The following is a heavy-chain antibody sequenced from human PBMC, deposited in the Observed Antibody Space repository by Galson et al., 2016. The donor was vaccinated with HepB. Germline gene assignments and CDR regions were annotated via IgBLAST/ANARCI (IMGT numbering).Heavy chain of an antibody. Sequence: SLRLSCAASGSTFSNYAMHWVRQAPGKGLEWVAVISDDGNNKYYTGSVRGRFTISRENSKKTLYLQMDRLRAEDTAVYYCARGGYERRRYQRRWYNKGMDVWGQGTTVTVSS. CDR1: GSTFSNYA. D-gene: IGHD6-13*01. V-gene: IGHV3-30-3*01. CDR3: ARGGYERRRYQRRWYNKGMDV. J-gene: IGHJ6*02. CDR2: ISDDGNNK.